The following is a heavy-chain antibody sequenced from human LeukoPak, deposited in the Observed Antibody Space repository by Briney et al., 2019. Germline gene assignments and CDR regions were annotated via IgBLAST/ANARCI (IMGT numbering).Heavy chain of an antibody. V-gene: IGHV4-34*01. CDR2: INHSGSA. CDR1: GGTFSGYY. J-gene: IGHJ4*02. CDR3: ARGRY. Sequence: PAETLSLTCAVYGGTFSGYYWRWIRQPPGKGLEWIREINHSGSANYNPPLQHRVTLSVDTSKNQHSLKLSSVTAADTAMYYCARGRYWGQGTLVTVSS.